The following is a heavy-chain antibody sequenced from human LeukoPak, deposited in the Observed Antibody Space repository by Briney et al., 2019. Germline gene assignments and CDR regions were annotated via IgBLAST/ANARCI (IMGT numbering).Heavy chain of an antibody. CDR3: ARMGVVVKQIDY. J-gene: IGHJ4*02. CDR1: GGSISSYY. V-gene: IGHV4-59*01. D-gene: IGHD2-21*01. Sequence: SETLSLTCTVSGGSISSYYWSWIRQPPWKGLEWIGYIYYSGSTNYNPSLKSRVTISVDTSKNQFSLKLSSVTAADTAVYYCARMGVVVKQIDYWGQGTLVTVSS. CDR2: IYYSGST.